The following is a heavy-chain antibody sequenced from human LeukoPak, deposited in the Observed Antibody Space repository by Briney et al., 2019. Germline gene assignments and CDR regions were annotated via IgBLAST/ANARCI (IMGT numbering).Heavy chain of an antibody. D-gene: IGHD2-15*01. V-gene: IGHV1-8*01. J-gene: IGHJ4*02. CDR2: MNPNSANT. CDR1: GYTFTSYN. CDR3: ARGLWGTGGSWFY. Sequence: WASVKVSCKASGYTFTSYNINWVRQATGQGLEWMGWMNPNSANTGDAQKFQGRVTMTRNTSISTAYIELSSLRSEDTAVYYCARGLWGTGGSWFYWGQGTLVTVSS.